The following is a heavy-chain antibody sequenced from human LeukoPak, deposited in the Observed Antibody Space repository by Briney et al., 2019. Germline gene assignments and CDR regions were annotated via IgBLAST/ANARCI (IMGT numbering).Heavy chain of an antibody. CDR2: TYYRSKWYN. Sequence: SQTLSLTCAISGDSVSSNSAAWNWVRQSPSRGLEWLGRTYYRSKWYNDYAVSVKSRITINPDTSKNQFSLQLNSVTPEDTAVYYCARGLERPEAPNWFDPWGQGTLVTVSS. D-gene: IGHD1-1*01. V-gene: IGHV6-1*01. CDR3: ARGLERPEAPNWFDP. J-gene: IGHJ5*02. CDR1: GDSVSSNSAA.